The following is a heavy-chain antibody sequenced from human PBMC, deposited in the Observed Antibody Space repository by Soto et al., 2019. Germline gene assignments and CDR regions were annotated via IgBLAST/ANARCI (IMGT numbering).Heavy chain of an antibody. D-gene: IGHD5-12*01. V-gene: IGHV6-1*01. CDR1: GDSVSSHSAA. Sequence: SQTLSLPCAISGDSVSSHSAAWNWIRQSPSRGLEWLGRTYYRSKWYNDYAVSVKSRITINPDTSKNQFSLQLNSVTPEDTAVYYCARWEESGASAIVAGPYYYYGMDVWGQGTTVTVSS. CDR2: TYYRSKWYN. J-gene: IGHJ6*02. CDR3: ARWEESGASAIVAGPYYYYGMDV.